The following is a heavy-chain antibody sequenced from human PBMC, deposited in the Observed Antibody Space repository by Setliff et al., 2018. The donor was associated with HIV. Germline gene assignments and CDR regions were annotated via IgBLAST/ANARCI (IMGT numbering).Heavy chain of an antibody. D-gene: IGHD2-21*02. CDR1: AYTLSDSY. CDR3: ARDHGGNSGYNWFDP. CDR2: IKPNSGDT. V-gene: IGHV1-2*02. J-gene: IGHJ5*02. Sequence: ASVKVSCKASAYTLSDSYIHWVRQAPGQGLEWVGRIKPNSGDTNYAQNFQGRVTMTRDTSFSIAYTSIRTTYMELTNLKSDDTAVYYCARDHGGNSGYNWFDPWGQGTLVTVSS.